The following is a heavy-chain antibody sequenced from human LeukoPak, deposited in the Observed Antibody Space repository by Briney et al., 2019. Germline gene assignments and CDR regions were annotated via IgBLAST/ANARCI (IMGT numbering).Heavy chain of an antibody. CDR1: GGSINNYV. CDR3: AGCSRCIASGLVR. D-gene: IGHD6-13*01. J-gene: IGHJ6*02. CDR2: IYYSGNT. V-gene: IGHV4-59*08. Sequence: PSETLTLTCRASGGSINNYVMTSIQQPPGKGLEWIGYIYYSGNTNYNPSLKSRVTISLDTSKNQLSLKLTSVTAADTAVYYCAGCSRCIASGLVRRGQRTKVTVSS.